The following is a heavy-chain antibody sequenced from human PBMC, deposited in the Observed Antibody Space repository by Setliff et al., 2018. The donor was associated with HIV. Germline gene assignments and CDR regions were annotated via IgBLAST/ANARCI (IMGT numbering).Heavy chain of an antibody. CDR2: IRDSGVSV. CDR1: GFSFTDYG. J-gene: IGHJ4*02. Sequence: PGGSLRLSCAASGFSFTDYGMTWVRQAPGKGLEWVSGIRDSGVSVYYADSVMGRFAISRDNSKNTLYLQMNSLRAEDTAVYYCAKVLGCSGGSCYVWDYWGQGTLVTVSS. D-gene: IGHD2-15*01. CDR3: AKVLGCSGGSCYVWDY. V-gene: IGHV3-23*01.